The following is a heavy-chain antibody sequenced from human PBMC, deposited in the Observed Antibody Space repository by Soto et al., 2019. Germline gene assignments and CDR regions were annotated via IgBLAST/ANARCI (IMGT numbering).Heavy chain of an antibody. Sequence: QVQLVQSGAEVKKPGSSVKVSCKASGGNFNNYAISWVRQAPAQGLQWMGGIIPIIDTTHYAQKLQGRVTISADRGRTTGYMELTGLTSDDSATYFCATEPRDRDAFSLWGQGKVVTVSS. CDR2: IIPIIDTT. V-gene: IGHV1-69*06. CDR3: ATEPRDRDAFSL. D-gene: IGHD2-21*01. CDR1: GGNFNNYA. J-gene: IGHJ3*01.